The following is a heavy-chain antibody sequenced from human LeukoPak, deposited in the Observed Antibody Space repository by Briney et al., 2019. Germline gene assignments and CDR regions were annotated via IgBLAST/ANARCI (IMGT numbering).Heavy chain of an antibody. D-gene: IGHD4-11*01. V-gene: IGHV3-11*01. CDR3: ARSVTPPTPPFDY. Sequence: PGGSLRLSCAVSGFIFTDYYISWIRQAPGKGLEWISYIDNTGSIISYADSVKGRFTISRDNAKHSAYLQLNSLRAEDTAVYYCARSVTPPTPPFDYWGQGTLVTVSS. CDR1: GFIFTDYY. J-gene: IGHJ4*02. CDR2: IDNTGSII.